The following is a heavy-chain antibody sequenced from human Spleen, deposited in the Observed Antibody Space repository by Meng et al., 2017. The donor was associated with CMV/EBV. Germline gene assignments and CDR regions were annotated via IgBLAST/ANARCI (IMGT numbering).Heavy chain of an antibody. J-gene: IGHJ5*02. CDR3: ARAARYCSSTSCYLNWFDP. V-gene: IGHV4-39*07. CDR1: GDSISSSSYY. D-gene: IGHD2-2*01. CDR2: IYDSGST. Sequence: GSLRLSCTVSGDSISSSSYYWGWIRQPPGKGLEWIGSIYDSGSTFYNPSLKSRVTISVDTSKNQFSLKLSSVTAADTAVYYCARAARYCSSTSCYLNWFDPWGQGTLVTVSS.